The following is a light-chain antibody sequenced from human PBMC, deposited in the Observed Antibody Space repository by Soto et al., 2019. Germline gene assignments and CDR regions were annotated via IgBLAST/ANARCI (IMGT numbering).Light chain of an antibody. Sequence: QSVLTQPASVSGSPGQSVTISCTGPRSDIGDSNFISWYQHSPGKAPRILIYQVNNRPSGVSGRFTGSKAGNTASLPISGLLDDGEADYFCASFRSGTILVFGSGTKVTVL. V-gene: IGLV2-14*01. CDR1: RSDIGDSNF. CDR3: ASFRSGTILV. CDR2: QVN. J-gene: IGLJ1*01.